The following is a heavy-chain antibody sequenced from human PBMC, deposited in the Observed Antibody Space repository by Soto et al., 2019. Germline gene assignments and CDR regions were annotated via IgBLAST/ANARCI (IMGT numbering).Heavy chain of an antibody. V-gene: IGHV4-59*01. CDR2: IYYSGST. CDR1: GGSISSYY. Sequence: SETLSLTCTVSGGSISSYYWSWIRQPPGKGLEWIGYIYYSGSTNYNPSLKSRVTISVDTSKNQFSLKLSSVTAADTAVYYCERAHTSYDFWSGYPGYGMDVWGQGTTVTVSS. J-gene: IGHJ6*02. D-gene: IGHD3-3*01. CDR3: ERAHTSYDFWSGYPGYGMDV.